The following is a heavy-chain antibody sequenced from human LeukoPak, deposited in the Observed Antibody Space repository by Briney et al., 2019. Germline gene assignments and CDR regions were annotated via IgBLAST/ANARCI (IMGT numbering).Heavy chain of an antibody. J-gene: IGHJ4*02. CDR1: GGSISSSSYY. CDR3: ARDFRGGYDFWSGYYTPYYFDY. Sequence: SETLSLTCTVSGGSISSSSYYWGWIRQPPGKGLEWIVSMYSSGRTYYNPSLKSRVTISVDTSKNHFSLKLSSVTAADTAVYYCARDFRGGYDFWSGYYTPYYFDYWGQGTLVTVSP. CDR2: MYSSGRT. D-gene: IGHD3-3*01. V-gene: IGHV4-39*07.